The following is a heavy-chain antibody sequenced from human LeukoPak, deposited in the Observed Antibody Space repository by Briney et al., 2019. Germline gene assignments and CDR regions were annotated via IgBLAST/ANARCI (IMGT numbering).Heavy chain of an antibody. CDR1: GFTFDDYA. V-gene: IGHV3-9*01. D-gene: IGHD5-18*01. Sequence: PGRSLRLSCAASGFTFDDYAMHWVRQAPGKGLEWVSGISWNSGSIGYADSVKGRFTISRDNAKNSLYLQMNSLRAEGTALYYCAKDLKSGYSYGQGYYYGMDVWGPGTTVTVSS. CDR3: AKDLKSGYSYGQGYYYGMDV. J-gene: IGHJ6*02. CDR2: ISWNSGSI.